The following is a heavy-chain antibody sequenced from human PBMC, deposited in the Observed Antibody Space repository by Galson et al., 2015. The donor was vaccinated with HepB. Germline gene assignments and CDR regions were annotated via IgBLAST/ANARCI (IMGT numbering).Heavy chain of an antibody. CDR3: ARDDHPYDFWSGYYNHTSPSVDV. CDR1: GYTFTSYG. J-gene: IGHJ6*03. V-gene: IGHV1-18*01. Sequence: SVKVSCKASGYTFTSYGITWVRQAPGQGLEWMGWISTYNGNTYYAQKFQGRVTMTTDTSTSTANLALRSLRSADTAVYYCARDDHPYDFWSGYYNHTSPSVDVWGKGTTVTVSS. CDR2: ISTYNGNT. D-gene: IGHD3-3*01.